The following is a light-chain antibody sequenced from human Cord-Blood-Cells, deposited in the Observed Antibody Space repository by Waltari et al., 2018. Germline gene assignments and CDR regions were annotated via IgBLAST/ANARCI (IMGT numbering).Light chain of an antibody. Sequence: DIQMTQSPSTLSASVGDRVTITCRASQSISSWLAWYQQKPGKAPKLLIYKASSLESGVPSRFSGSVSGTEFTLTISSLQPDDFATYYCQQYNSYGTFGQGTKVEIK. CDR3: QQYNSYGT. CDR1: QSISSW. V-gene: IGKV1-5*03. CDR2: KAS. J-gene: IGKJ1*01.